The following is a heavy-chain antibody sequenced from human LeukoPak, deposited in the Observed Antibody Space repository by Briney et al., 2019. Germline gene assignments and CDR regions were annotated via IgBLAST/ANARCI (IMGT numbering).Heavy chain of an antibody. V-gene: IGHV4-59*01. D-gene: IGHD2-15*01. Sequence: KPSETLSLTCTVSGGSISSYYWSCIRQPPGKGLEWIGYIYYSGSTNYNASLTNRVTISVDTSKNQFSLKLSSVTAADTAVYYCAREVGYCSGGSCYSYFDYWGQGTLVTVSS. CDR3: AREVGYCSGGSCYSYFDY. J-gene: IGHJ4*02. CDR1: GGSISSYY. CDR2: IYYSGST.